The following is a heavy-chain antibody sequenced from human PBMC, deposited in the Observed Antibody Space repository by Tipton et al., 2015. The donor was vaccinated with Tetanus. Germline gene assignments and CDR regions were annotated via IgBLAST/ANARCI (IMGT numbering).Heavy chain of an antibody. CDR3: ARATRDYHILTGYRRTFDP. D-gene: IGHD3-9*01. CDR1: GDSISSGPDF. J-gene: IGHJ5*02. Sequence: TLSLTCNVSGDSISSGPDFWGWIRQPPGKKPEWIGSILHTGSTSYNPSLKSRFTISVDTSKNQFSLKLSSVTAADTAVYYCARATRDYHILTGYRRTFDPWGQGTLVTVSS. CDR2: ILHTGST. V-gene: IGHV4-39*07.